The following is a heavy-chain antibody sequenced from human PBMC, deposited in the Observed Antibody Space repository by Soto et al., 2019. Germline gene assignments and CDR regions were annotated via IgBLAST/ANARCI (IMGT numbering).Heavy chain of an antibody. V-gene: IGHV3-30*18. D-gene: IGHD6-19*01. J-gene: IGHJ4*02. Sequence: GSLRLSCAASGFTFSSYGMHWVRQAPGKGLEWVAVISYDGSNKYYADSVKGRFTISRDNSKNTLYLQMNSLRAEDTAVYYCAKEKNRAVALDYWGQGTLVTVSS. CDR2: ISYDGSNK. CDR3: AKEKNRAVALDY. CDR1: GFTFSSYG.